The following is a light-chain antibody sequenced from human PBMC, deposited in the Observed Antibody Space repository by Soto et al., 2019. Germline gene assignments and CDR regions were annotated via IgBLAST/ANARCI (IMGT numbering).Light chain of an antibody. CDR1: QSVSNNY. V-gene: IGKV3-20*01. Sequence: LTKWIGRLSLSHSARATVSCRASQSVSNNYLAWSQQKPGQDPRPLIYGASNRATGIPDRLSGGGSGTDFTLSLSRLEPEDFAVYDCQQYSSSSTFVRGTKVDIK. CDR2: GAS. J-gene: IGKJ4*02. CDR3: QQYSSSST.